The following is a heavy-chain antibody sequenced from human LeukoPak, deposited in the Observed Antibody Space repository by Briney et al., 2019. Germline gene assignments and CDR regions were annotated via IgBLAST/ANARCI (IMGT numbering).Heavy chain of an antibody. J-gene: IGHJ3*02. D-gene: IGHD2-15*01. CDR2: ISWNSGSI. Sequence: GGSLRLSCAASGFTFDDYAMHWVRQAPGKGLEWVSGISWNSGSIGYADSVKGRFTISRDNAKNTLYLQMNSLRAEDTAVYYCARGRGYSFDAFDIWAKGQWSPSLQ. V-gene: IGHV3-9*01. CDR1: GFTFDDYA. CDR3: ARGRGYSFDAFDI.